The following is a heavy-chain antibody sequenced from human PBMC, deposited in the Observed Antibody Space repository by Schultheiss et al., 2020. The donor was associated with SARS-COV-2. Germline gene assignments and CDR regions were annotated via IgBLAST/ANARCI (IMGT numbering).Heavy chain of an antibody. Sequence: GGSLRLSCAASGFTFSSYGMHWVRQAPGKGLEWVAVISYDGSNKYYADSVKGRFTISRDNSKNTLYLQMNSLRAEDTAVYYCAKGGYYYDSSLDYWGQGTLVTVSS. V-gene: IGHV3-30*18. CDR3: AKGGYYYDSSLDY. J-gene: IGHJ4*02. CDR1: GFTFSSYG. D-gene: IGHD3-22*01. CDR2: ISYDGSNK.